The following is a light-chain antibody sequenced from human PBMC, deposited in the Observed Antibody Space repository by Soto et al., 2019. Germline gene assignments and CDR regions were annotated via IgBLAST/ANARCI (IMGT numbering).Light chain of an antibody. Sequence: EIVLTQSPGTVSLSPGERATLAFMASQSVSSSYLAWYQQKPGQAPRLLIYGASSRATGIPDRFSGSGSGTDFTLTINRLEPEDFAVYYCQPYGSSITFGQGTRLEIK. V-gene: IGKV3-20*01. CDR2: GAS. CDR1: QSVSSSY. J-gene: IGKJ5*01. CDR3: QPYGSSIT.